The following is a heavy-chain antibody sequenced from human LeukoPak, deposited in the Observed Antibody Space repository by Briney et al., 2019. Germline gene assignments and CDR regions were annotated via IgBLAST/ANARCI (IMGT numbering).Heavy chain of an antibody. J-gene: IGHJ4*02. V-gene: IGHV4-59*08. CDR3: ASGYSYGQFDH. Sequence: SETLSLTCTVSGGSITSHYWSWIRQPPGKGLEWIGYISYSGNTNYNPSLKSRVTISVDTSKNQFSLKLSSVTAADTVVYYCASGYSYGQFDHWGQGTLVTVSS. D-gene: IGHD5-18*01. CDR2: ISYSGNT. CDR1: GGSITSHY.